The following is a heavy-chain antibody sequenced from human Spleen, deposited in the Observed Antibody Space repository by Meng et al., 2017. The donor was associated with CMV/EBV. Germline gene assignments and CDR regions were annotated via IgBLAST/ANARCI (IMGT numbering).Heavy chain of an antibody. D-gene: IGHD2-2*02. V-gene: IGHV3-66*02. Sequence: GGSLRLSCAASGFDVITNYMSWVRQAPGKGLEWVSVISAGGSTYYADSVEGRFTISRDNSKNALYLQMSSLRAEDTAVYYCAREPIGLCTHTNCYTLAHWGPGTLVTVSS. CDR3: AREPIGLCTHTNCYTLAH. J-gene: IGHJ4*02. CDR1: GFDVITNY. CDR2: ISAGGST.